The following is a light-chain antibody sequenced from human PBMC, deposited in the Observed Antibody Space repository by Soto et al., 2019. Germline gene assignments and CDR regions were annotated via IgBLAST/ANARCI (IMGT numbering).Light chain of an antibody. Sequence: QSALTQPASVSGSPGQSITISCTGTSSDVGRYDYVSWYQQHPGKVPKLMIRNVSHRPSGVSNLFSGSKSGNAASLTISGLQAEDEADYYCSSVTTSSTLIFGGGTKLTVL. CDR2: NVS. J-gene: IGLJ2*01. CDR3: SSVTTSSTLI. V-gene: IGLV2-14*03. CDR1: SSDVGRYDY.